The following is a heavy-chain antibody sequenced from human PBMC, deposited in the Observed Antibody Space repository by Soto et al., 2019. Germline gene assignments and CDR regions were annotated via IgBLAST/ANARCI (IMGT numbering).Heavy chain of an antibody. CDR2: IIPISGAA. V-gene: IGHV1-69*06. Sequence: QVQLVQSGAEVKKPGSSVKVSCNASGGTFSNYVVNWVRQAPGQGLEWMGRIIPISGAANYAQKFQGRVTITADKSTSTSYMELSCLRSEDTAVYYCARDMTRTVVPYFDFWGQGTLVTVSS. J-gene: IGHJ4*02. D-gene: IGHD1-7*01. CDR3: ARDMTRTVVPYFDF. CDR1: GGTFSNYV.